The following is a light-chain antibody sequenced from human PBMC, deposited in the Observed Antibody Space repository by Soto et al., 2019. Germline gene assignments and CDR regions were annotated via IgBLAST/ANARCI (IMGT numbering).Light chain of an antibody. CDR2: DAS. CDR1: QSISSW. V-gene: IGKV1-5*01. J-gene: IGKJ1*01. Sequence: DIQMTQSPSTLSASVGDRVTITCGASQSISSWLAWYQQKPGKAPKLLIYDASALPRGVPSRFSGSGSGTKFTLTIASLQPDDFATYYCQQYETFSGTFGPGTKVDIK. CDR3: QQYETFSGT.